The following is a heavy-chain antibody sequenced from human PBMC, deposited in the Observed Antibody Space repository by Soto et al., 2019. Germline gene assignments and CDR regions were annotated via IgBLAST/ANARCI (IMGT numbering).Heavy chain of an antibody. Sequence: VGSLRHSCAASGLTCSSYGMRWVRQATGKGLEWVAVISYDGSNKYYADSVKGRFTISRDNSKNTLYLQMNSLRAEDTAVYYCAKGWRRDQWLVGGAFDIWGQGTIVTVSS. CDR2: ISYDGSNK. J-gene: IGHJ3*02. CDR3: AKGWRRDQWLVGGAFDI. V-gene: IGHV3-30*18. CDR1: GLTCSSYG. D-gene: IGHD6-19*01.